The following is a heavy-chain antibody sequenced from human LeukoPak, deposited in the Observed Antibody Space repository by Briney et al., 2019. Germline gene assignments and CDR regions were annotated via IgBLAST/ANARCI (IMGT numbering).Heavy chain of an antibody. Sequence: ASVKVSCKPSGYTFTGYYMHWVRQAPGQGLEWMGWINPNSGGTDYAQKFQGRVTMTRDTPISTAYMELTSLRSDDTAVYYCARGGVPVYYYYMDIWGKGTTVTISS. V-gene: IGHV1-2*02. CDR3: ARGGVPVYYYYMDI. D-gene: IGHD3-10*01. CDR2: INPNSGGT. CDR1: GYTFTGYY. J-gene: IGHJ6*03.